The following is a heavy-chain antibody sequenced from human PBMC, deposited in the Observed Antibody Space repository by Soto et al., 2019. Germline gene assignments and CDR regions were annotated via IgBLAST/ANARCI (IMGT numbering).Heavy chain of an antibody. D-gene: IGHD3-3*01. CDR1: GGSFSGYY. CDR3: ARGRWSGYYTQRYYYYYYMDV. V-gene: IGHV4-34*01. CDR2: INHSGST. J-gene: IGHJ6*03. Sequence: PSETLSLTCAVYGGSFSGYYWSWIRQPPGKGLEWIGEINHSGSTNYNPSLKSRVTISVDTSKNQFSLKLSSVTAADTAVYYCARGRWSGYYTQRYYYYYYMDVWGKGTTVTVSS.